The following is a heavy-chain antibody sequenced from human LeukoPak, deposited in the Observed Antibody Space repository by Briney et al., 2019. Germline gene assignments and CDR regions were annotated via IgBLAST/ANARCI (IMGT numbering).Heavy chain of an antibody. Sequence: GGSLRLSCAASGFTFSSYWMSWVRQAPGKGLEWVANIKQDGSEKYYVDSVKGRFTISRDNAKNSLYLQMNSLRAEDTAVYYCARERRGCYDFWSGYSNWFDPWGQGTLVTVSS. CDR1: GFTFSSYW. J-gene: IGHJ5*02. V-gene: IGHV3-7*01. D-gene: IGHD3-3*01. CDR3: ARERRGCYDFWSGYSNWFDP. CDR2: IKQDGSEK.